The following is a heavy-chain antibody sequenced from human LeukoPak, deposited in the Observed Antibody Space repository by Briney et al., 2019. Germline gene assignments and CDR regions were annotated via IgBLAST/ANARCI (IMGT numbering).Heavy chain of an antibody. D-gene: IGHD5-18*01. Sequence: ASVKVSCKASGFTFIDYYMHWVRQAPGQGLGWMGWIKPNSGGTNYAQKFQGRVTMTRDTSINTAYMELSSLRSDDTAVYYCARGSAMFTSYRAGNWFDPWGQGTLVTVSS. V-gene: IGHV1-2*02. CDR2: IKPNSGGT. CDR1: GFTFIDYY. CDR3: ARGSAMFTSYRAGNWFDP. J-gene: IGHJ5*02.